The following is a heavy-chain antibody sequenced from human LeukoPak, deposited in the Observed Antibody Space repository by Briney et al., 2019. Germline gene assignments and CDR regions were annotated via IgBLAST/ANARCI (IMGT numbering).Heavy chain of an antibody. CDR1: GYTFTTYA. V-gene: IGHV1-3*01. CDR2: INAGNGDT. D-gene: IGHD6-19*01. Sequence: ASVRVSCKASGYTFTTYAMHWVRQAPGQRLEWMGGINAGNGDTKYSQKFQGRVTITRDTSASTAYMEVSSLRSEDTAVYYCARDRVFSSAWYGAFDIWGQGTMVTVSS. J-gene: IGHJ3*02. CDR3: ARDRVFSSAWYGAFDI.